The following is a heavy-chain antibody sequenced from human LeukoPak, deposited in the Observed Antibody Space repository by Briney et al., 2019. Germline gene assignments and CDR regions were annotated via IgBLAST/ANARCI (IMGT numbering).Heavy chain of an antibody. Sequence: GGSLRLSCAASRFTFSSYGMHWVRQAPGKGLEWVAVISYDGSNKYYADSVKGRFTISRDNSKNTLYLQMNSLRAEDTAVYYCAKVIGLGELLSIDYWGQGTLVTVSS. D-gene: IGHD3-10*01. V-gene: IGHV3-30*18. CDR3: AKVIGLGELLSIDY. CDR1: RFTFSSYG. J-gene: IGHJ4*02. CDR2: ISYDGSNK.